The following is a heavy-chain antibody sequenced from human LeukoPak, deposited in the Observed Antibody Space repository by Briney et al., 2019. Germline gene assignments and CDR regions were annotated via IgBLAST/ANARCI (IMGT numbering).Heavy chain of an antibody. D-gene: IGHD5-12*01. CDR2: ISYDGSNK. J-gene: IGHJ3*02. CDR1: GFTFSSYA. Sequence: GGSPRLSCAASGFTFSSYAMHWVRQAPGKGLEWVAVISYDGSNKYYADSVKGRFTISRDNSKNTLYLQMNSLRAEDTAVYYCARERVVATIWDAFDIWGQGTMVTVSS. CDR3: ARERVVATIWDAFDI. V-gene: IGHV3-30-3*01.